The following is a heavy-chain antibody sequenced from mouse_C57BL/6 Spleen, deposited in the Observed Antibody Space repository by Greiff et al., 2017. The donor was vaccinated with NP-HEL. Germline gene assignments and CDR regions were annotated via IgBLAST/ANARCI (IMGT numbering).Heavy chain of an antibody. CDR1: GFNIKDDY. CDR3: TAFYYDYDNYFDY. V-gene: IGHV14-4*01. J-gene: IGHJ2*01. CDR2: IDPENGDT. Sequence: EVQLQQSGAELVRPGASVKLSCPASGFNIKDDYMHWVRQRPEQGLEGIGWIDPENGDTEYASKFRGKATITADTSSNTAYLQLSSLTSEDTAVYYCTAFYYDYDNYFDYWGQGTTLTVSS. D-gene: IGHD2-4*01.